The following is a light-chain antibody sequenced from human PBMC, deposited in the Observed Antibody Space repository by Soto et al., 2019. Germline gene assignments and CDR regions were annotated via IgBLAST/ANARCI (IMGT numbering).Light chain of an antibody. Sequence: EIVLTQSPATLSVSPGERATLSCRASQSVSSNLAWYQQKPGQAPRLLIYAASTRTTGIPARLSGSSSATELNVTISRLPSEDFAVYYCQQYNNWPPWTFGQGTKVEIK. CDR2: AAS. V-gene: IGKV3D-15*01. J-gene: IGKJ1*01. CDR1: QSVSSN. CDR3: QQYNNWPPWT.